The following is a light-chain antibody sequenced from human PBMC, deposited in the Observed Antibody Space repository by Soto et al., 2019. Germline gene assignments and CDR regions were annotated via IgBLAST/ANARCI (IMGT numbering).Light chain of an antibody. CDR3: SSYTTSNTRQIV. CDR2: DVS. J-gene: IGLJ1*01. Sequence: QSVLTQPASVSGSPGQSITISCTGTISDVGGYNYVSWYQQHPGKAPKFMIYDVSNRPSGVSNRFPGSKSGNTASLTISGLQAEDEADYYCSSYTTSNTRQIVFGTGTKVTLL. V-gene: IGLV2-14*01. CDR1: ISDVGGYNY.